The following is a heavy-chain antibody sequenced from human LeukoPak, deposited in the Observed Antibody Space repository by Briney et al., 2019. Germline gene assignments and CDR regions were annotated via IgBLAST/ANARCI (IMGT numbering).Heavy chain of an antibody. V-gene: IGHV3-30*04. D-gene: IGHD5-18*01. CDR2: ISYDGSNK. Sequence: GGSLRLSCAASGFTFSSYAMHWVRQAPCKGLEWVAVISYDGSNKYYADSVKGRFTISRDNSKNTLYLQMNSLRAEDTAVYYCARAYTAMVLYYFDYWGQGTLVTVSS. CDR1: GFTFSSYA. CDR3: ARAYTAMVLYYFDY. J-gene: IGHJ4*02.